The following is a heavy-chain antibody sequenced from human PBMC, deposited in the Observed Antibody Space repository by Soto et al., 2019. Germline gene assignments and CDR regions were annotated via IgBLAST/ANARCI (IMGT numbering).Heavy chain of an antibody. CDR1: GFIFSGSA. CDR3: ARGQGAAIGDYYYHGMDV. J-gene: IGHJ6*02. Sequence: LRLSCAASGFIFSGSAIHWVRQASGKGREWVGRIRSRANNFATSSAASVKGRFTFSRDDSKNTAYLQRNTLKPEDTAVYYCARGQGAAIGDYYYHGMDVWGQGTTVTVSS. D-gene: IGHD2-2*02. V-gene: IGHV3-73*01. CDR2: IRSRANNFAT.